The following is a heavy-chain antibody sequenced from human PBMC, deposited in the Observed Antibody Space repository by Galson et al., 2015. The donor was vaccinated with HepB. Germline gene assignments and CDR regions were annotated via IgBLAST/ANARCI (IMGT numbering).Heavy chain of an antibody. D-gene: IGHD3-3*01. CDR2: SRNKAHSYTP. V-gene: IGHV3-72*01. J-gene: IGHJ4*02. CDR1: GFTFSDHH. CDR3: VLGPRISPTFEHLEWLWD. Sequence: SLRLSCADSGFTFSDHHMDWVRQAPGKGLEWVGRSRNKAHSYTPEYAASVKGRFTISRDESKNSLYLQMNSLKTEDTAVYHCVLGPRISPTFEHLEWLWDWGQGTLVTVSS.